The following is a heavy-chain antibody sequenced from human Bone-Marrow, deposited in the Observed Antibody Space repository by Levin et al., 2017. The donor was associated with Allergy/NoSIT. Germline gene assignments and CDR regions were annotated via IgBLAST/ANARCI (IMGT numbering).Heavy chain of an antibody. Sequence: GESLKISCQASGYTFTSYAIHWVRPAPGQRLEWMGWINAGNGNTKYSQKFQGRVTITRDTSASTAYLELSSLRSEETAVYYCAGDPTSSYGDPNYFDNWGQGTLVTVAA. CDR1: GYTFTSYA. J-gene: IGHJ4*02. CDR3: AGDPTSSYGDPNYFDN. V-gene: IGHV1-3*01. CDR2: INAGNGNT. D-gene: IGHD4-17*01.